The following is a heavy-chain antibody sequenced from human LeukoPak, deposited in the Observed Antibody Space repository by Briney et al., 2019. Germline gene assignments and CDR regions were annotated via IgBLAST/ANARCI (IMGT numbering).Heavy chain of an antibody. J-gene: IGHJ4*02. Sequence: GGSLRLSCAASGFTFSSYVMHWVRQAPGKGLEWVAFIRYDGSNKYYSDSVKGRFTISRDNSKNTLYLQMNSLRAEDTAVYYCARGARRWTISGSAAAGTGSSFDYWGQGTLVTVSS. V-gene: IGHV3-30*02. CDR3: ARGARRWTISGSAAAGTGSSFDY. D-gene: IGHD6-13*01. CDR1: GFTFSSYV. CDR2: IRYDGSNK.